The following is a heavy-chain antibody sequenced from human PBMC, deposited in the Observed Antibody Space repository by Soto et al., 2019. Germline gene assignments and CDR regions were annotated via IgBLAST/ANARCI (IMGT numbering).Heavy chain of an antibody. Sequence: GASVKVSCKASGGTFSSYAISWVRQAPGQGLEWMGGIIPIFGTANYAQKFQGRVTITADESTSTAYMELSSLRSEDTAVYYCAREEYCSGGSCSLYYYYGMDVWGQGTTVTVSS. CDR1: GGTFSSYA. V-gene: IGHV1-69*13. J-gene: IGHJ6*02. CDR3: AREEYCSGGSCSLYYYYGMDV. CDR2: IIPIFGTA. D-gene: IGHD2-15*01.